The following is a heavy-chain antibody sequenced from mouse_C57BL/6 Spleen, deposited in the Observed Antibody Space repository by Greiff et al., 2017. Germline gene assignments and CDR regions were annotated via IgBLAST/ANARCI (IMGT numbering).Heavy chain of an antibody. CDR1: GYAFSSYW. CDR2: IYPGDGDT. CDR3: ARSLYYYGSSHYYAMDY. V-gene: IGHV1-80*01. D-gene: IGHD1-1*01. J-gene: IGHJ4*01. Sequence: VQLVESGAELVKPGASVKISCTASGYAFSSYWMNWVKQRPGKGLEWIGQIYPGDGDTNYNGKFKGKATLTADKSSSTAYMQLSSLTSEDSAVYFCARSLYYYGSSHYYAMDYWGQGTSVTVSS.